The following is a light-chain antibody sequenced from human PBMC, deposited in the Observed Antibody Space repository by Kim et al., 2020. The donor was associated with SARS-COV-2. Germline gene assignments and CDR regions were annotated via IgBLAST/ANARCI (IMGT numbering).Light chain of an antibody. CDR2: AAS. Sequence: AIRMTQSPSSFSASTGDRVTITCRASQGISSYLAWYQQKPGKAPKLLIYAASTLQSGVPSRFSGSGSGTDFTLTISCLQSEDFATYYCQQYYSYPRTFGGGTKLE. V-gene: IGKV1-8*01. J-gene: IGKJ4*01. CDR3: QQYYSYPRT. CDR1: QGISSY.